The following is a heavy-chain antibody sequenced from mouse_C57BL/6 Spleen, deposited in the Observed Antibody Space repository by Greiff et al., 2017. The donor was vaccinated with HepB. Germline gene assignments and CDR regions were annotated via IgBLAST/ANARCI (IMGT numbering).Heavy chain of an antibody. Sequence: QVQLKQSGPELVKPGASVKISCKASGYAFSSSWMNWVKQRPGKGLEWIGRIYPGDGDTNYNGKFKGEATLTADKSSSTAYMQLSSLTSEDSAVCLCARCITTIPLDYWGQGTTLTVSS. D-gene: IGHD1-1*01. CDR3: ARCITTIPLDY. CDR1: GYAFSSSW. V-gene: IGHV1-82*01. CDR2: IYPGDGDT. J-gene: IGHJ2*01.